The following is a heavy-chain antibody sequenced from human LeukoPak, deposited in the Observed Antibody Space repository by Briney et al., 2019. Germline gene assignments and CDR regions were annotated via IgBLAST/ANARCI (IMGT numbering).Heavy chain of an antibody. V-gene: IGHV1-69*13. J-gene: IGHJ4*02. D-gene: IGHD4-17*01. CDR1: GGTFSSYA. Sequence: ASVKVSCKASGGTFSSYAISWVRQAPGQGLEWMGGIIPIFGTANYAQKFQGRVTITADESTSTAYMELSSLRSEDTAVYYCARGRYPSNDYGDFDYWGQGTLVTVSS. CDR3: ARGRYPSNDYGDFDY. CDR2: IIPIFGTA.